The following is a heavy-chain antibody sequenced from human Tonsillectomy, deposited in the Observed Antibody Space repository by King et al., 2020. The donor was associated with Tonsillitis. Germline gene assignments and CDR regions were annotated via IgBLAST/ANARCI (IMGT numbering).Heavy chain of an antibody. V-gene: IGHV1-18*04. CDR1: GYTFNSYG. CDR2: ISTYNGDT. Sequence: VQLVESGAEVKKPGASVKVSCKTSGYTFNSYGVSWVRQAPGQGLEWMGWISTYNGDTNYAQKFQGRVTMTTDTSTSTAYMELRSLRSGDTAVYYCARMEMTTISDYYFDYWGQGTLVTVSS. J-gene: IGHJ4*02. CDR3: ARMEMTTISDYYFDY. D-gene: IGHD5-24*01.